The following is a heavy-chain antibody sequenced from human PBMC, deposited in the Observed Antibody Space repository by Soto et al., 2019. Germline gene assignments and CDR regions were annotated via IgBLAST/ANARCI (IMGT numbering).Heavy chain of an antibody. D-gene: IGHD5-18*01. Sequence: SETLSLTCTVSGGSLSSVGCHWGWIRQLPGKGLEWIGYIYYSGTAYYSPSLRSRVTISVDTSYNQFSLKLTSVTAADTAMYYCARNRVDSAKVYYFDYWGQGTLVTVSS. V-gene: IGHV4-31*03. CDR1: GGSLSSVGCH. J-gene: IGHJ4*02. CDR2: IYYSGTA. CDR3: ARNRVDSAKVYYFDY.